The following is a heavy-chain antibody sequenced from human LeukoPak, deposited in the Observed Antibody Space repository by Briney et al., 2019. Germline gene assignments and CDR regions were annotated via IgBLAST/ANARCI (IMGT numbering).Heavy chain of an antibody. J-gene: IGHJ3*02. CDR2: IDPNNGDT. V-gene: IGHV1-2*02. CDR3: ARRSRNGLDAFDI. D-gene: IGHD1-14*01. Sequence: ASVKVSCKASAYTFTGYYLHWVRQAPGQGPEWMAWIDPNNGDTDYAQKFQGRVTMTRVRSTSTVYMDLTRLTSDDTAVYYCARRSRNGLDAFDIWGQGTMVTVSS. CDR1: AYTFTGYY.